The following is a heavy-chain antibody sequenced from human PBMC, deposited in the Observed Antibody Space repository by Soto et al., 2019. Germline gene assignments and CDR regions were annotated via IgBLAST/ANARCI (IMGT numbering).Heavy chain of an antibody. CDR1: GGSFSGYY. Sequence: SETLSLTCAVYGGSFSGYYWSWIRQPPGKGLEWIGEINHSGSTNYNPSLKSRVAISVDTSKNQFSLKLSSVTAADTAVYYCASRGYYYLVWFDPWGQGTLVTVS. V-gene: IGHV4-34*01. D-gene: IGHD3-22*01. J-gene: IGHJ5*02. CDR3: ASRGYYYLVWFDP. CDR2: INHSGST.